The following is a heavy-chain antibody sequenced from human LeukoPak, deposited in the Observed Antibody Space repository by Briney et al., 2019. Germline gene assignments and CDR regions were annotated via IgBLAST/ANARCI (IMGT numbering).Heavy chain of an antibody. CDR1: GGSISSGDSY. Sequence: SQTLSLTCTVSGGSISSGDSYWTWIRQPPGKGLEWIGYIDHSGTTYYNPSLKSRVTISADTSKNQFSLKVSSVSDADTAVYYCAREGSSSVWGQGTLVTVSS. CDR2: IDHSGTT. V-gene: IGHV4-30-4*01. CDR3: AREGSSSV. J-gene: IGHJ4*02. D-gene: IGHD6-6*01.